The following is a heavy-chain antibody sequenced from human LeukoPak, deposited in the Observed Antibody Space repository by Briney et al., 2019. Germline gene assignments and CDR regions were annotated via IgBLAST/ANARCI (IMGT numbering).Heavy chain of an antibody. CDR2: IKSKTDGGTT. CDR1: GFTVSSNY. CDR3: TTGGSTNGMDV. V-gene: IGHV3-15*01. D-gene: IGHD2-15*01. J-gene: IGHJ6*02. Sequence: PGGSLRLSCAASGFTVSSNYMSWVRQAPGKGLEWVGRIKSKTDGGTTDYAAPVKGRFTISRDDSKNTLYLQMNSLKTEDTAVYYCTTGGSTNGMDVWGQGTTVTVSS.